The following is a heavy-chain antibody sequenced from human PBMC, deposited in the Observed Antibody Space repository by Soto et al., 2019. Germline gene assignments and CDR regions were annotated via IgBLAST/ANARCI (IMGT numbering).Heavy chain of an antibody. Sequence: GASVKVSCKASGFTFTSSAVRWVRQARGQRLEWIGWIVVGSGNTNYAQKFQERVTITRDMSTSTAYMELSSLRSEDTAVYYCAADRDGVVIISSVWGQGTLVTVSS. J-gene: IGHJ4*02. D-gene: IGHD3-3*01. CDR3: AADRDGVVIISSV. CDR2: IVVGSGNT. V-gene: IGHV1-58*01. CDR1: GFTFTSSA.